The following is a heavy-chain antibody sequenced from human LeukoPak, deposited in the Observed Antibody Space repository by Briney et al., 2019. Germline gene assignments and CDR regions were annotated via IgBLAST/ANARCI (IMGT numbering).Heavy chain of an antibody. CDR2: INHSGST. Sequence: SETLSLTCAVYGGSFSGYYWSWIRQPPGKGLEWIGEINHSGSTNYNPSLKSRVTISVDTSKNQFSLKLSSVTAADTAVYYCASSGWRNNWFDPWGQGTLVTVSS. CDR3: ASSGWRNNWFDP. CDR1: GGSFSGYY. D-gene: IGHD6-19*01. J-gene: IGHJ5*02. V-gene: IGHV4-34*01.